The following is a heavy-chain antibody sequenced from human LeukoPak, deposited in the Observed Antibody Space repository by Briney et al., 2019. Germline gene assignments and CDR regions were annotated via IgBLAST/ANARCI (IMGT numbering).Heavy chain of an antibody. V-gene: IGHV3-7*01. CDR3: ARGGSVFDY. CDR1: GFTFSNYA. J-gene: IGHJ4*02. Sequence: GGSLRLSCAASGFTFSNYAMQWVRQAPGKGLEWVANIKQDGSEKYYVDSVKGRFTISRDNAKNSLYLQMNSLRAEDTAVYYCARGGSVFDYWGQGTLVTVSS. CDR2: IKQDGSEK.